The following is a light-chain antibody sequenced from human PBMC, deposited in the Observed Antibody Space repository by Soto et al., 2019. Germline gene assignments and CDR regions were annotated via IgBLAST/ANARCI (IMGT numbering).Light chain of an antibody. CDR2: DVS. J-gene: IGLJ1*01. Sequence: QSALTQPASVSGSPGQSITISCTGTSSDVGGYNYVSWYQQHPGKAPKLMIYDVSNRPSGVSNRFSGSKSGNTASLTISGLQAEDEADYYCSSYTSSSTLPFGTETKLTVL. CDR1: SSDVGGYNY. CDR3: SSYTSSSTLP. V-gene: IGLV2-14*01.